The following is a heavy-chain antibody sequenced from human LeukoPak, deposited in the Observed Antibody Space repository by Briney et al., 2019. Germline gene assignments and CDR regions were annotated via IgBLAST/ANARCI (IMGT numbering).Heavy chain of an antibody. D-gene: IGHD1-26*01. CDR3: ARGGGYYAIDY. CDR1: GFTFSGYA. CDR2: ISYDGSNK. Sequence: PGGSLRLSCAASGFTFSGYAMHWVRQAPGKGLEWVAVISYDGSNKYYADSVKGRFTISRDNSKNTLYLQMNNLRAEDTAVYYCARGGGYYAIDYWGQGTLVTVSS. V-gene: IGHV3-30*14. J-gene: IGHJ4*02.